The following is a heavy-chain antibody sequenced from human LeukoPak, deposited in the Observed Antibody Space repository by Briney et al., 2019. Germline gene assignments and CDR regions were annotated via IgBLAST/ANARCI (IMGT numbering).Heavy chain of an antibody. V-gene: IGHV3-48*01. CDR2: ISSSSSTI. CDR3: AKDLLSSGSYRSEAPHLDY. CDR1: GFTFSSYS. J-gene: IGHJ4*02. D-gene: IGHD1-26*01. Sequence: GGSLRLSCAASGFTFSSYSMNWVRQAPGKGLEWVSYISSSSSTIYYADSVKGRFTISRDNSKNTLYLQMNSLRAEDTAVYYCAKDLLSSGSYRSEAPHLDYWGQGTLVTVSS.